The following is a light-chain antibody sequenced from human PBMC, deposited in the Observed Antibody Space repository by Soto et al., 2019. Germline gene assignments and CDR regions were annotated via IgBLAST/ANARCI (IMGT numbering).Light chain of an antibody. Sequence: QSVLTQPPSVSAAPGQKITISCSGSNSNVGNNFVSWYQHLPGTAPKLLIYDTNKRPSGIPDRFSGSKSGTSATLGITGLQTGDEADYFCGTWDYSLSAVVFGGGTKL. V-gene: IGLV1-51*01. CDR3: GTWDYSLSAVV. J-gene: IGLJ2*01. CDR2: DTN. CDR1: NSNVGNNF.